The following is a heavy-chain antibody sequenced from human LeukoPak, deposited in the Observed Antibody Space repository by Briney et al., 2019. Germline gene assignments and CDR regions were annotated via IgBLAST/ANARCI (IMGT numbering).Heavy chain of an antibody. Sequence: SEALSLTCAVYGGSFSDYYWSWIRQPPGKGLEWIGEINHGGSTNYNPSLKSRVTLSVDTSKNQFSLKLTSVTAADTAVYYCARDGYSTPDVWGQGTTVTVSS. CDR3: ARDGYSTPDV. D-gene: IGHD6-13*01. V-gene: IGHV4-34*01. CDR2: INHGGST. CDR1: GGSFSDYY. J-gene: IGHJ6*02.